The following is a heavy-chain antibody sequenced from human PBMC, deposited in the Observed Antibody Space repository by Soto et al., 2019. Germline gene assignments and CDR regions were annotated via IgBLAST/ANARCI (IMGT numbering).Heavy chain of an antibody. CDR1: GFTFSDYY. CDR2: ISSSSSYT. J-gene: IGHJ2*01. V-gene: IGHV3-11*06. Sequence: ESGGGLVKPGGSLRLSCAASGFTFSDYYMSWIRQAPGKGLEWVSYISSSSSYTNYADSVKGRFTISRDNAKNSLYLQMNSLRAEDTAVYYCARDGYCRGGDCYSPWYFDLWGRGTLVTVSS. CDR3: ARDGYCRGGDCYSPWYFDL. D-gene: IGHD2-21*02.